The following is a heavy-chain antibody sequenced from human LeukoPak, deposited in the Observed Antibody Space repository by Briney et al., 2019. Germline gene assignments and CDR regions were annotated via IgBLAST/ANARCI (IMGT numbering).Heavy chain of an antibody. D-gene: IGHD3-16*02. CDR1: GFTFSSYA. J-gene: IGHJ6*02. V-gene: IGHV3-9*01. CDR3: SKDISAGGLDV. CDR2: VFWNGVDK. Sequence: GGSLRLSCSASGFTFSSYAMSWVRQAPGKGLEWVAGVFWNGVDKGYADSVKGRFTILRDNAKNSMYLQMNSLRIEDTALYYCSKDISAGGLDVWGPGTPVTVSS.